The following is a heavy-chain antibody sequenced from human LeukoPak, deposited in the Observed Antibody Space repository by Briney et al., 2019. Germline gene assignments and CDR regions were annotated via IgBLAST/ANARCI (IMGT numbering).Heavy chain of an antibody. CDR2: INPSGGST. V-gene: IGHV1-46*01. Sequence: SVKVSCKASGYTFTSYYMHWVRQAPGQGREWMGIINPSGGSTSYAQKFQGRVTMTRDTSTSTVYMELSSLRSEDTAVYYCARDGISAAGTPYYFDYWGQGTLVTVSS. CDR1: GYTFTSYY. J-gene: IGHJ4*02. D-gene: IGHD6-13*01. CDR3: ARDGISAAGTPYYFDY.